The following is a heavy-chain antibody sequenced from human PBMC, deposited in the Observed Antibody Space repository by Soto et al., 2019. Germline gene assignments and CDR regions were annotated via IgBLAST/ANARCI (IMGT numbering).Heavy chain of an antibody. CDR2: ISYDGSNK. V-gene: IGHV3-30-3*01. CDR3: ARVTNDYSNYGHYYYQYLKAV. J-gene: IGHJ6*03. Sequence: PGGSLRLSCAASGFTFSSYAMHWVRQAPGKGLEWVAVISYDGSNKYYADSVKGRFTISRDNSKNTLYLQMNSLRAEDTAVYYCARVTNDYSNYGHYYYQYLKAVWAKGTS. D-gene: IGHD4-4*01. CDR1: GFTFSSYA.